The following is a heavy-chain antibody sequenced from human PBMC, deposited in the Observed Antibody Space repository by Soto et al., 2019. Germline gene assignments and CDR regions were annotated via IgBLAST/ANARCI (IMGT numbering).Heavy chain of an antibody. D-gene: IGHD3-10*01. J-gene: IGHJ6*02. CDR3: ARDKVRRFSHYYYGLDV. CDR2: INPNSGDT. V-gene: IGHV1-2*04. Sequence: ASVKVSCKASGYTFTVYNMHWVRQAPGQGLEWMGWINPNSGDTNYAQNFQGWVTMTRDTSISTAYMELNRLRSDDTAVYYCARDKVRRFSHYYYGLDVWG. CDR1: GYTFTVYN.